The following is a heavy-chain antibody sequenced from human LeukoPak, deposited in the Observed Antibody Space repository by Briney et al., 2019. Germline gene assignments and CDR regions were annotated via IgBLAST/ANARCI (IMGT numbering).Heavy chain of an antibody. V-gene: IGHV3-30*02. CDR2: IRYDGSNK. CDR3: AKAGSRYDCWSGYDDAFDI. Sequence: GGSLRLSCAASGFTFSSYGMHWVRQAPGKGLEWVAFIRYDGSNKYYADSVKGRFTISRDNSKNTLYLQMNSLRAEDTAVYYCAKAGSRYDCWSGYDDAFDIWGQGTMVTVSS. CDR1: GFTFSSYG. D-gene: IGHD3-3*01. J-gene: IGHJ3*02.